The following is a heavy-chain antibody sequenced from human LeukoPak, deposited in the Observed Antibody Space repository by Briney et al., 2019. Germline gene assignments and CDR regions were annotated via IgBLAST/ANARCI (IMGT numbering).Heavy chain of an antibody. CDR2: ISAYNGNT. D-gene: IGHD3-10*01. Sequence: ASVKVSCKASGYTFTSYGISWVRQAPGQGLEWMGWISAYNGNTNYAQKFQGRVTMTTDTSTNTVYMELRSLRSDDTAVYYCAREFFGSGSPDYWGQGSLVTVSS. CDR1: GYTFTSYG. CDR3: AREFFGSGSPDY. J-gene: IGHJ4*02. V-gene: IGHV1-18*01.